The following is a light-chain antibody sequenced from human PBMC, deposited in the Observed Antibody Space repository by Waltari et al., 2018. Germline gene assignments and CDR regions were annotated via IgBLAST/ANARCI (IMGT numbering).Light chain of an antibody. CDR1: YTNIGSYNF. J-gene: IGLJ1*01. V-gene: IGLV2-14*03. Sequence: QSALTQPASLSGSPGQSITISCTGTYTNIGSYNFVSWYQQHPGKAPKLIIFDVTHRASGVSGRFSGSKSGNTASLTISGLQAEDEADYYCSSYTVTSTIVFGSGTKVTVL. CDR2: DVT. CDR3: SSYTVTSTIV.